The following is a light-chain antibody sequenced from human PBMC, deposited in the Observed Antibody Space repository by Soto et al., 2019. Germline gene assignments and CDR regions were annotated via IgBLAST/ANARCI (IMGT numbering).Light chain of an antibody. CDR2: DVS. Sequence: QSALTQPASVSGSPGQSITISCTGTSSDFGGHNYVSWYQQHPAKAPELMIYDVSNRPSGVSNRFSVSKSGNTASLTISGLQAEDEGDYYCSSYTSSSTLYVFGTGTKVTV. V-gene: IGLV2-14*01. CDR3: SSYTSSSTLYV. J-gene: IGLJ1*01. CDR1: SSDFGGHNY.